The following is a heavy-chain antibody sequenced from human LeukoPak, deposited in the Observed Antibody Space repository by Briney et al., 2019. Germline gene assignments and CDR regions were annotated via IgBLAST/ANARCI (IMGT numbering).Heavy chain of an antibody. CDR3: AKDRSLGSSWLGD. V-gene: IGHV3-30*18. Sequence: GRSLRLSCAASRFTFSSYGMHWVRQAPGKGLEWVAVISYDGSNKYYADSVKGRFTISRDNSKNTLYLQMNSLRAEDTAVYYCAKDRSLGSSWLGDWGQGTLVTVSS. CDR2: ISYDGSNK. D-gene: IGHD6-13*01. CDR1: RFTFSSYG. J-gene: IGHJ4*02.